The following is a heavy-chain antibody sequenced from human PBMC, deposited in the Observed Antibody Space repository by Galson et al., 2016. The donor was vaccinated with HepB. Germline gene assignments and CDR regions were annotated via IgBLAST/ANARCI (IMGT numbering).Heavy chain of an antibody. D-gene: IGHD4-11*01. CDR3: AREATDSEFDY. Sequence: SVKVSCKASGYTFTSYALHWVCQAPGQRLEWMGWIDTGNGNTKYSQKFQGRVTITRDTSASTAYMELSSLRFEDTAVYYCAREATDSEFDYWGQGTLVTVSS. J-gene: IGHJ4*02. CDR2: IDTGNGNT. V-gene: IGHV1-3*04. CDR1: GYTFTSYA.